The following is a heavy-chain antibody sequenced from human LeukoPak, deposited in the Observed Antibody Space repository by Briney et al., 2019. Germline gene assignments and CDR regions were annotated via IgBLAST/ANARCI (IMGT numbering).Heavy chain of an antibody. CDR3: AKSGSPWHNWFDP. D-gene: IGHD1-26*01. CDR2: SRNKGDSYTT. Sequence: GGSLRLSCAASGFTFSDHDMDWVRQAPGKGLEWVGRSRNKGDSYTTDYAASVKGRFTISRDHSKNLLYLQMNSLKTEDTAVYYCAKSGSPWHNWFDPWGQGTLVTVSS. V-gene: IGHV3-72*01. CDR1: GFTFSDHD. J-gene: IGHJ5*02.